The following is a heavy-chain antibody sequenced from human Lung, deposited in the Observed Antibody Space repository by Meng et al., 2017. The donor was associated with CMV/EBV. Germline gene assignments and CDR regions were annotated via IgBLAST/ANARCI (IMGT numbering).Heavy chain of an antibody. V-gene: IGHV3-30*02. CDR2: IRYDGKNE. CDR1: GFTFSSYG. CDR3: AKETGPISGGYYYYGIDV. Sequence: GGSLRLXCAASGFTFSSYGMHWVRQAPGKGLEGVAFIRYDGKNEYYADSVKGRFSISRDDSKNTLYLQMNSLRPEDTAVYYCAKETGPISGGYYYYGIDVWGQGTTVTVSS. J-gene: IGHJ6*02. D-gene: IGHD3-3*01.